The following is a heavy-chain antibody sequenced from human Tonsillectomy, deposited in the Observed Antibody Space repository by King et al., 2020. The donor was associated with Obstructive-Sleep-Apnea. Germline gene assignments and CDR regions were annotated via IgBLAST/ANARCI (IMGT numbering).Heavy chain of an antibody. Sequence: VQLVESGGGLVQPGRSLRLSCAAAGFTFDDYAMHWVRQAPGKGLEWVSCISWNSGSIGYADSVKGRFTISRDNAKNSLYLQINSLRPEDTALYFCAKDGVPAANYYYYGMDVWGQGTTVTVSS. V-gene: IGHV3-9*01. CDR3: AKDGVPAANYYYYGMDV. CDR1: GFTFDDYA. CDR2: ISWNSGSI. D-gene: IGHD2-2*01. J-gene: IGHJ6*02.